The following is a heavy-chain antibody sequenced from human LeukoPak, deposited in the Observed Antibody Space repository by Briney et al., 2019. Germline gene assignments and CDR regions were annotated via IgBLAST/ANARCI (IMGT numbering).Heavy chain of an antibody. J-gene: IGHJ4*02. V-gene: IGHV1-69*01. CDR2: IIPIFGTA. Sequence: SAKVSCKASGGTFSSYAISWVRQAPGQGLEWMGGIIPIFGTANYAQKFQGRVTITADESTSTAYMELSSLRSEDTAVYYCARESTMVRGVMDYWGQGTLVTVSS. D-gene: IGHD3-10*01. CDR1: GGTFSSYA. CDR3: ARESTMVRGVMDY.